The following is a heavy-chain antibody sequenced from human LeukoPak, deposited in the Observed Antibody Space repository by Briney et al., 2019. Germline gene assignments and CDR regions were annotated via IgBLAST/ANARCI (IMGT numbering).Heavy chain of an antibody. J-gene: IGHJ3*02. CDR3: AREMTTPDDAFDI. CDR2: ISGSGTNT. V-gene: IGHV3-23*01. D-gene: IGHD4-11*01. Sequence: GGSLRLSCAASGFTFSSYAMSWVRQAPGKGLEWVSIISGSGTNTYYADSVKGRFTISRDNSKNILSLQMNSLRAEDTAVYYCAREMTTPDDAFDIWGQGTMVIVSS. CDR1: GFTFSSYA.